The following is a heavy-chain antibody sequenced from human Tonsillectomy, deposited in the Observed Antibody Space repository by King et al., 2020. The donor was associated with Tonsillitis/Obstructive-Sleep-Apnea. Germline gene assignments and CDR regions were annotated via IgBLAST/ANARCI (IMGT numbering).Heavy chain of an antibody. D-gene: IGHD1-26*01. CDR2: INPNSGGT. CDR1: GYTFTGYY. J-gene: IGHJ4*02. V-gene: IGHV1-2*05. CDR3: ARSRRALTSGCRKVPSYYFDY. Sequence: QLVQSGAEVKKPGASVKVSCKASGYTFTGYYMHWVRQAPGQGLEWMGRINPNSGGTNYAQKFQGRVTMTRDTSISTAYMELSRLRSDDTVVYYCARSRRALTSGCRKVPSYYFDYWGQGTLVTVSS.